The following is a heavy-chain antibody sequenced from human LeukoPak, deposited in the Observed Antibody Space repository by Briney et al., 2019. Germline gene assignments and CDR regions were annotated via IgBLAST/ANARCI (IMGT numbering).Heavy chain of an antibody. CDR2: ISSSSSYI. J-gene: IGHJ6*02. D-gene: IGHD6-25*01. V-gene: IGHV3-21*01. CDR1: GFTFSSYS. Sequence: RGSLRLSCAASGFTFSSYSMNWVRQAPGKGLEWVSSISSSSSYIYYADSVKGRFTISRDNAKNSLYLQMNSLRAEDTAVYYCARVSGYQHYYYYGMDVWGQGTTVTVSS. CDR3: ARVSGYQHYYYYGMDV.